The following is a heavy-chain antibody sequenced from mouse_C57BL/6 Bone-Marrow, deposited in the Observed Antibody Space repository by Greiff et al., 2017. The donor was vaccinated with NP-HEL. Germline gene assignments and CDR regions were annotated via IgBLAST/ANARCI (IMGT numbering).Heavy chain of an antibody. D-gene: IGHD1-1*01. CDR2: IYPRSGNT. CDR1: GYTFTSYG. J-gene: IGHJ3*01. CDR3: ARDYYYGSSRPGFAY. V-gene: IGHV1-81*01. Sequence: VQLQQSGAELARPGASVKLSCKASGYTFTSYGISWVKQRTGQGLEWIGEIYPRSGNTYYNEKFKGKATLTADKSSSTAYMELRSLTSEDSAVYFCARDYYYGSSRPGFAYWGQGTLVTVSA.